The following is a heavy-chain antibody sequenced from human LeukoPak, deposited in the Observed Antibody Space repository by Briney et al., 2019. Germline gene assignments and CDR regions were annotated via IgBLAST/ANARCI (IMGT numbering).Heavy chain of an antibody. CDR3: ARDFRSFDWLSYQPHLDY. V-gene: IGHV3-11*01. CDR1: GFTFSDYY. J-gene: IGHJ4*02. D-gene: IGHD3-9*01. CDR2: ISSSGSTI. Sequence: GGSLRLSCAASGFTFSDYYLSWIRQAPGKGLEWVSYISSSGSTIYYADSVKGRLTIHRDNTKNSLYLQMNTLSAEDTAVYYCARDFRSFDWLSYQPHLDYWGQGTLVTVSS.